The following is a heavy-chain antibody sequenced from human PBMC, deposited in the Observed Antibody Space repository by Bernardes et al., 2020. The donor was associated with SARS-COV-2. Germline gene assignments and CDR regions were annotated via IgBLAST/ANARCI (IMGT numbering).Heavy chain of an antibody. J-gene: IGHJ6*02. Sequence: AAVKVSCKVSGYTLTALSMHWVRQAPGQGLEWMGGFAPEDGETIYAQKFQGRVTMTEDTSTDTAYMELSSLRSEDTAVYYCATGFAIFGGLYGMDVWGQGTTVTVSS. V-gene: IGHV1-24*01. CDR1: GYTLTALS. CDR3: ATGFAIFGGLYGMDV. CDR2: FAPEDGET. D-gene: IGHD3-3*01.